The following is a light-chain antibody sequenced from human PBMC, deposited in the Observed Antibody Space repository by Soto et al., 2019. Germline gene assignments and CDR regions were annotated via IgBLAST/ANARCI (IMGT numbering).Light chain of an antibody. CDR1: QSVLSTSNNKNY. V-gene: IGKV4-1*01. Sequence: DIVMTQSPDSLAVSLGERATINCKSSQSVLSTSNNKNYLAWYQQKPGQPPKLLMYWASTRESGVPDRFSGSGSGTDFTLTISSLQSEDVAVYYWQQSYSSNTFGPGTKVDIK. CDR3: QQSYSSNT. J-gene: IGKJ3*01. CDR2: WAS.